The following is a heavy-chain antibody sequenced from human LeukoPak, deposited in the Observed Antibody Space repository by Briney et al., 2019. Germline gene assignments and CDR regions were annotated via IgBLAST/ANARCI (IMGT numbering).Heavy chain of an antibody. Sequence: ASVKVSCKASGYTFTGYYMHWVRQAPGQGLEWMGWMNPNTDKTGFARNFQGRVTMTKNISISTAYMEVTSLTYEDTAIYYCARGRPGLASAGIYDFWGQGTLITVSS. D-gene: IGHD6-13*01. V-gene: IGHV1-8*02. CDR3: ARGRPGLASAGIYDF. CDR1: GYTFTGYY. CDR2: MNPNTDKT. J-gene: IGHJ4*02.